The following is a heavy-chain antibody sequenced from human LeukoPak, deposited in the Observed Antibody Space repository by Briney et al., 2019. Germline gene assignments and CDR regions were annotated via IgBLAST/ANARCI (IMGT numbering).Heavy chain of an antibody. CDR3: ARDSGSGSYYNANWFDP. D-gene: IGHD3-10*01. CDR2: INWNGGST. J-gene: IGHJ5*02. Sequence: GGSLRLSCAASGFTFDDYGMSWVRQAPGKGLEWVSGINWNGGSTGYADSVKGRFTISRDNAKNSLYLQMNSLRAEDTALYYCARDSGSGSYYNANWFDPWGQGTLVTVSS. V-gene: IGHV3-20*04. CDR1: GFTFDDYG.